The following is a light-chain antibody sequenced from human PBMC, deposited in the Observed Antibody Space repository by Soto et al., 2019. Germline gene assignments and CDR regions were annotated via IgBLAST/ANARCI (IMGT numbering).Light chain of an antibody. Sequence: QPALTQPASVSGSPGQSITISCTGTSSDVGGYNYVSWYQQHPGKTPKLLIFEVSNRPSGVSNRFSGSKSGNTASLTISGLQAEDEADYYCSSSTGSSTYVFGTGTKVTVL. CDR1: SSDVGGYNY. J-gene: IGLJ1*01. V-gene: IGLV2-14*01. CDR2: EVS. CDR3: SSSTGSSTYV.